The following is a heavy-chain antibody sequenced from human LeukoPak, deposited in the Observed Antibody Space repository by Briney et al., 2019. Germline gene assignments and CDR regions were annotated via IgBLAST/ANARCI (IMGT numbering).Heavy chain of an antibody. Sequence: SVKVSCKASGGTFSSYAISWVRQAPGQGLEWMGGIIPIFGTANYAQKFQGRVTITADESTSIAYMELSSLRSEDTAVYYCAISHDYYDSSGYPFDYWGQGTLVTVSS. J-gene: IGHJ4*02. V-gene: IGHV1-69*13. CDR3: AISHDYYDSSGYPFDY. CDR1: GGTFSSYA. CDR2: IIPIFGTA. D-gene: IGHD3-22*01.